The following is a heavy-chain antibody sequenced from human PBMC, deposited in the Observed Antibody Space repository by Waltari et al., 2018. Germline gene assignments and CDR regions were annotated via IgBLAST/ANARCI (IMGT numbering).Heavy chain of an antibody. V-gene: IGHV4-59*11. Sequence: QVQLQESGPGLVKPSETLSLTCTVSGGSISSHYWSWIRQPPGKGLEWIGYIYYSGSTNCNPALKSRVTISVDTSKNQFSLKLSSVTAADTAVYYCARASWHDYGGPGAFDIWGQGTMVTVSS. CDR2: IYYSGST. J-gene: IGHJ3*02. D-gene: IGHD4-17*01. CDR3: ARASWHDYGGPGAFDI. CDR1: GGSISSHY.